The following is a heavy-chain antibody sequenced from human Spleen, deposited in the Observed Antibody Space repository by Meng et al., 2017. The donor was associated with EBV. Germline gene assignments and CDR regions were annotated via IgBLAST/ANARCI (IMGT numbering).Heavy chain of an antibody. J-gene: IGHJ4*02. Sequence: QVQLREGGAGVSKSSVTLSFPCSVYGGSFSDCYWRWIRQPPGKGLVWIGDINHVGSTNFNPSLKSRVIMSVDTSKNQFSLRLSSVTAADAAVYYCARTLRERLFDWFWSQGTLVTVSS. V-gene: IGHV4-34*01. D-gene: IGHD3-9*01. CDR2: INHVGST. CDR3: ARTLRERLFDWF. CDR1: GGSFSDCY.